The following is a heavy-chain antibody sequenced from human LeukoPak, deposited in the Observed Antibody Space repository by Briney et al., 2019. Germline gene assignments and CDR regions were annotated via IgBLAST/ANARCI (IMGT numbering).Heavy chain of an antibody. CDR2: IWSDGSKK. CDR1: GFTFSNSG. J-gene: IGHJ4*02. CDR3: GRGVYSPRDY. V-gene: IGHV3-33*01. D-gene: IGHD5-18*01. Sequence: GGSLRLSCAASGFTFSNSGMHWDRQAPGKGLEWVALIWSDGSKKYYADSVEGRFTISRDNSKNTLYLQMNSLRAEDTAVYYCGRGVYSPRDYWGQGTLVTVSS.